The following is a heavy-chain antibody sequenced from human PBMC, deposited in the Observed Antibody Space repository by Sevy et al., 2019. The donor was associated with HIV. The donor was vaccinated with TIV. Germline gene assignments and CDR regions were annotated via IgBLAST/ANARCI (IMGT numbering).Heavy chain of an antibody. V-gene: IGHV3-23*01. Sequence: GGSLRLSCATSGFTFNIYAMSWVRQAPGKGLEWVSTIGGGDTYYADSVKGRFTISRDDSKSAVYLQMNSLRADYTAVYYCAKDGVSRNKLWDWFDPWGQGTLVTVSS. D-gene: IGHD2-21*01. CDR2: IGGGDT. CDR3: AKDGVSRNKLWDWFDP. CDR1: GFTFNIYA. J-gene: IGHJ5*02.